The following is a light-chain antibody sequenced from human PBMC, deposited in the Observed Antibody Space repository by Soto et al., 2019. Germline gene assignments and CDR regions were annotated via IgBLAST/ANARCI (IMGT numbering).Light chain of an antibody. CDR2: NTS. Sequence: EIVLTQSPGTLSLSPGERATLSCRASQSMSSSYLAWYQQKPGQAPRLLIYNTSSRATGIPDRFSGSGSGTDFTLTISRLEPEDFAVYYCQQYGSSPRTFGQGTKV. CDR1: QSMSSSY. V-gene: IGKV3-20*01. J-gene: IGKJ1*01. CDR3: QQYGSSPRT.